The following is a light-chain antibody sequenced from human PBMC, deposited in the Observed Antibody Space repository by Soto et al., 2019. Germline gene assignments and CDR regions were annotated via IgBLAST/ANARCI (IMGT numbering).Light chain of an antibody. CDR3: QHYNSYSEA. J-gene: IGKJ1*01. CDR1: QTISSW. CDR2: KAS. V-gene: IGKV1-5*03. Sequence: DIQMTQSHSTLPGYVGDRVTITVRASQTISSWLAWYQQKPGKAPKLLIYKASTLKSGVPSRFSGSGSGTEFTLTISRLQPDDFETYYCQHYNSYSEAFGQGTKVDIK.